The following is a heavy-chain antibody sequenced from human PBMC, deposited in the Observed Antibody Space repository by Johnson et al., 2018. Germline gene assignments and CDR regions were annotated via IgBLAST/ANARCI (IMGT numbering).Heavy chain of an antibody. CDR3: TTRKGH. Sequence: AWMSWVRQAQGKGLEWVGRIQSETAGGTTDYAAHVQGRFTISRDDSKNTLYLQMNSLKTDATAVYYCTTRKGHWGQGTLVTVAS. CDR2: IQSETAGGTT. V-gene: IGHV3-15*01. CDR1: AW. J-gene: IGHJ1*01.